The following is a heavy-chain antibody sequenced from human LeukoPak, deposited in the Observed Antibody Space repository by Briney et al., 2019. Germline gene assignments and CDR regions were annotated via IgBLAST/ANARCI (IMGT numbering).Heavy chain of an antibody. CDR2: IIPIFGTA. V-gene: IGHV1-69*13. CDR1: GGTFSSYA. D-gene: IGHD3-9*01. Sequence: GALVKVSCKASGGTFSSYAISWVRQAPGEGLEWMGGIIPIFGTANYAQKFQGRVTITADESTSTAYMELSSLRSEDTAVYYCARALDYVILNWFDPWGQGTLVTVSS. J-gene: IGHJ5*02. CDR3: ARALDYVILNWFDP.